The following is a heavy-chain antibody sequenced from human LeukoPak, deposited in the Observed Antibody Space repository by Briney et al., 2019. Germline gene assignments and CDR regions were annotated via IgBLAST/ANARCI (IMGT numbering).Heavy chain of an antibody. CDR3: ARVKDHQGADAFDI. J-gene: IGHJ3*02. Sequence: GASVTVSCKASGGTFSSYAISWVRQPPGQRVEWLGGIIPIFGTADYAQKFQGKVTITADESTSTAYLALSSLRSEDTAVYYWARVKDHQGADAFDIWGQGTMVTVSS. CDR1: GGTFSSYA. V-gene: IGHV1-69*13. CDR2: IIPIFGTA. D-gene: IGHD1-26*01.